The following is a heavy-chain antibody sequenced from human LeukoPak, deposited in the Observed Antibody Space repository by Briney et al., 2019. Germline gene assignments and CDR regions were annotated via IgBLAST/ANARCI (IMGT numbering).Heavy chain of an antibody. CDR1: GYTFTSYA. D-gene: IGHD3-10*01. V-gene: IGHV1-3*01. CDR3: ARGPPLWFREYYFDY. J-gene: IGHJ4*02. Sequence: GASVKVSCKASGYTFTSYAMHWMRQAPGQRLEWMGCINAGNGNTKYSQKFQGRVTITRDTSASTAYMELSSLRSEDTAVYYCARGPPLWFREYYFDYWGQGTLVTVSS. CDR2: INAGNGNT.